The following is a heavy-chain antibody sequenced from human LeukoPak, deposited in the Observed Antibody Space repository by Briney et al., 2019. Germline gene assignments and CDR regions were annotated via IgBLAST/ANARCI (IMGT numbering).Heavy chain of an antibody. J-gene: IGHJ4*02. D-gene: IGHD2-15*01. V-gene: IGHV1-18*01. Sequence: XXGLEWMGWISAYNGNANYAQKLQGRVTMTTDTSTSTAYMELRSLRSDDTAVYYCARGYCSGGSCYFDYWGQGTLVTVSS. CDR2: ISAYNGNA. CDR3: ARGYCSGGSCYFDY.